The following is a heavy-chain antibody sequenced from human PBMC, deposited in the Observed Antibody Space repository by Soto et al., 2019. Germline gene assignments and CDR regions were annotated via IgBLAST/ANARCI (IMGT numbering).Heavy chain of an antibody. J-gene: IGHJ4*02. CDR2: ISYDGSGE. Sequence: GSLRLSCADSGFTFSTYGMHWVRQAPGKGLEWVAVISYDGSGEYYADSVKGRFTISRDNSKNTLYLQMNSLRAEDTAVYYCAKDYYDRSGPNYFDYRGQGTLVTVSS. V-gene: IGHV3-30*18. CDR3: AKDYYDRSGPNYFDY. CDR1: GFTFSTYG. D-gene: IGHD3-22*01.